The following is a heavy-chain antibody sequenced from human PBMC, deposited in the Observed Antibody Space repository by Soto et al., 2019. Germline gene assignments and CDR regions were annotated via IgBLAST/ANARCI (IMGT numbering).Heavy chain of an antibody. Sequence: SETLSLTCTASGGSISSGGYYWSWIRQHPGKGLEWIGYIYYSGSTYYNPSLKSRVTISVDTAKNQFSLKLSSVTAADTAVYYCARAGDLLTGGYYGMDVWGQGTTVTVYS. CDR1: GGSISSGGYY. CDR2: IYYSGST. V-gene: IGHV4-31*03. D-gene: IGHD3-9*01. J-gene: IGHJ6*02. CDR3: ARAGDLLTGGYYGMDV.